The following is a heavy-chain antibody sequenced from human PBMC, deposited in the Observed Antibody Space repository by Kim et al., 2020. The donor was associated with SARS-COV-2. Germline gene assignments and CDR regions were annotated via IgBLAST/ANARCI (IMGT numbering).Heavy chain of an antibody. Sequence: YNPSLKSRVTISVDTSKNQFSLKLSSVTAADTAVYYCASDSSGYYHYFDYWGQGTLVTVSS. J-gene: IGHJ4*02. V-gene: IGHV4-34*01. D-gene: IGHD3-22*01. CDR3: ASDSSGYYHYFDY.